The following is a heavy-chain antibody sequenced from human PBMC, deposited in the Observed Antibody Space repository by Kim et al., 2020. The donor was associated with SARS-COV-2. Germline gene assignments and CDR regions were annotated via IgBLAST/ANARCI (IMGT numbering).Heavy chain of an antibody. J-gene: IGHJ3*02. CDR2: ISSSSSTI. D-gene: IGHD1-26*01. CDR1: GFTFSSYS. V-gene: IGHV3-48*02. CDR3: ARDWGSGSYGECYDAFDI. Sequence: GGSLRLSCAASGFTFSSYSMNWVRQAPGKGLEWVSYISSSSSTIYYADSVKGRFTISRDNAKNSLYLQMNSLRDEDTAVYYCARDWGSGSYGECYDAFDIWGQGTMVTVSS.